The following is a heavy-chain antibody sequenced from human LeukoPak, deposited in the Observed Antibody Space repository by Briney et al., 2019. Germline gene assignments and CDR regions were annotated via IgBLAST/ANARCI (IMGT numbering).Heavy chain of an antibody. CDR2: ISSSSSTI. J-gene: IGHJ4*02. CDR3: AREDCTIGAVCSSLLDH. CDR1: GFTFSSYS. Sequence: GGSLRLSCAASGFTFSSYSMNWVRQAPGKRLEWVSYISSSSSTIYYADSVKGRFTISRDNAKNTLYLQMNNLRAEDTAVYYCAREDCTIGAVCSSLLDHWGRGTLVTVSS. D-gene: IGHD2-8*01. V-gene: IGHV3-48*04.